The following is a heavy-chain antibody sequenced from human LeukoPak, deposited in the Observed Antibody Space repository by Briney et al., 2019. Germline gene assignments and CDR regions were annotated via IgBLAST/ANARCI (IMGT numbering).Heavy chain of an antibody. CDR1: GFTFSSYW. Sequence: QSGGSLRLSCAASGFTFSSYWMSWVRQAPGKGLEWVANIKQDGSEKYYVDSVKGRFTISRDNAKNSLYLQMNSLRAEDTAVYYCASGPSGYAKLRNFDYWGQGTLVTVSS. CDR2: IKQDGSEK. D-gene: IGHD5-12*01. CDR3: ASGPSGYAKLRNFDY. V-gene: IGHV3-7*01. J-gene: IGHJ4*02.